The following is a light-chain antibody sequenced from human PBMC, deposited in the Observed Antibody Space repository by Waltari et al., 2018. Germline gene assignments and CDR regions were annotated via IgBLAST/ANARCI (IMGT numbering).Light chain of an antibody. CDR3: QTGGHGTWV. V-gene: IGLV4-69*01. J-gene: IGLJ3*02. CDR1: SGHSSNA. Sequence: QLVLTQSPSASASLGAPVKLTCTLSSGHSSNAIAWRHQQPEKGPRYLMKVNSDGSHNKGDEIPDRFSGSSSGAERYLTISSLQSEDEADYYCQTGGHGTWVFGGGTKLTVL. CDR2: VNSDGSH.